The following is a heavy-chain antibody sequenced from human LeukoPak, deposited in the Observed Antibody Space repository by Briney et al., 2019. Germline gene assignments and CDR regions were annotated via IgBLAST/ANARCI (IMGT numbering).Heavy chain of an antibody. V-gene: IGHV4-59*01. D-gene: IGHD1-26*01. CDR3: ARMVGWGARRYYYYYMDV. Sequence: SETLSLTCAVYGGSFSGYYWSWIRQPPGKGLEWIGYIYYSGSTNYNPSLKSRVTISVDTSKNQFSLKLSSVTAADTAVYYCARMVGWGARRYYYYYMDVWGQGTLVTVSS. J-gene: IGHJ6*03. CDR1: GGSFSGYY. CDR2: IYYSGST.